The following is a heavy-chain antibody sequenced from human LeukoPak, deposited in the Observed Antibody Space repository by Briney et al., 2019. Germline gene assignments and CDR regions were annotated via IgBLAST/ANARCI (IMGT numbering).Heavy chain of an antibody. CDR1: GGSFSGYY. V-gene: IGHV4-34*01. D-gene: IGHD3-22*01. CDR2: INHSGST. Sequence: SETLSLTCAVYGGSFSGYYWSWIRQPPGKGLEWIGEINHSGSTNYNPSLTSRVTISVDTSKNQFSLKLSSVTAADTAVYYCARGKALYYYDSSGYNRGLDAFDIWGQGTMVTVSS. CDR3: ARGKALYYYDSSGYNRGLDAFDI. J-gene: IGHJ3*02.